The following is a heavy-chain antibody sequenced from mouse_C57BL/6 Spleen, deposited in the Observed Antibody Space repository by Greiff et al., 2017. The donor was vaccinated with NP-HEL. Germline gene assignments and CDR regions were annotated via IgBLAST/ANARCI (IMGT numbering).Heavy chain of an antibody. CDR2: INPSSGYT. D-gene: IGHD3-3*01. Sequence: QVQLKQSGAELAKPGASVKLSCKASGYTFTSYWMHWVKQRPGQGLEWIGYINPSSGYTKYNQKFKDKATLTADKSSSTAYMQLSSLTYEDSAVYYCARPPLGLAVFDYWGQGTTLTFSS. CDR1: GYTFTSYW. J-gene: IGHJ2*01. CDR3: ARPPLGLAVFDY. V-gene: IGHV1-7*01.